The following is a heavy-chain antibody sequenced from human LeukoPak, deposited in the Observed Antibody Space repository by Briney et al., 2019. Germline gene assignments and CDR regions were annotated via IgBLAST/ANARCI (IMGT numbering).Heavy chain of an antibody. CDR3: ATGRILWK. V-gene: IGHV3-7*01. CDR1: GFTFSSFS. CDR2: IKQDGSEK. D-gene: IGHD2/OR15-2a*01. Sequence: GGSLRLSCAASGFTFSSFSMNWVRQAPGKGLGWVASIKQDGSEKYSVDSLKGRFTISRDNAKNSLYLQMNNLRAEDTAVYHCATGRILWKWGQGTLVTVSS. J-gene: IGHJ4*02.